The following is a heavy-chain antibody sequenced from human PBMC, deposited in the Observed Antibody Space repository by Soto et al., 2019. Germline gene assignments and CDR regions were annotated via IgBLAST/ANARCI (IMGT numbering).Heavy chain of an antibody. CDR3: ARGRRDAAAAGTQGNWFDP. CDR1: GGSFSGYY. V-gene: IGHV4-34*01. J-gene: IGHJ5*02. CDR2: INHSGST. Sequence: PSETLSLTCAVYGGSFSGYYWSWIRQPPGKGLEWIGEINHSGSTNYNPSLKSRVTISVDTSKNQFSLKLSSVTAADTAVYYCARGRRDAAAAGTQGNWFDPWGQGTLVTVSS. D-gene: IGHD6-13*01.